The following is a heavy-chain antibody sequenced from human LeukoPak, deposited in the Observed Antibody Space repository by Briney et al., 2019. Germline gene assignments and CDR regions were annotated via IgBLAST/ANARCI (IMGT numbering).Heavy chain of an antibody. Sequence: PGGSLRLSCAASGFTFSSYGMHWVRQAPGKGLEWVAFIRYDGSNKYYADSVKGRFTISRDNSKNTLYLQMNSLRAEDTAVYYCAILMTTVTHFDYWGQGPLATVSS. D-gene: IGHD4-17*01. CDR1: GFTFSSYG. CDR3: AILMTTVTHFDY. V-gene: IGHV3-30*02. J-gene: IGHJ4*02. CDR2: IRYDGSNK.